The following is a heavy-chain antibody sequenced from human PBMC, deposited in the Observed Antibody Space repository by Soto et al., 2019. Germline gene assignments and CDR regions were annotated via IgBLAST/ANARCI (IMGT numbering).Heavy chain of an antibody. J-gene: IGHJ4*02. CDR1: GDSISSGGFS. CDR2: IYHSGTS. Sequence: QVQLQESGSGLVKPSQTLSLTCAVSGDSISSGGFSWSWIRQPPGKGLEWIGYIYHSGTSFYNPSLKSRVTISVDGSKNQFSLKVNSVTAADTAVYYCARGRLAPAVNFDYWGLGTLVTVSS. D-gene: IGHD2-2*01. CDR3: ARGRLAPAVNFDY. V-gene: IGHV4-30-2*01.